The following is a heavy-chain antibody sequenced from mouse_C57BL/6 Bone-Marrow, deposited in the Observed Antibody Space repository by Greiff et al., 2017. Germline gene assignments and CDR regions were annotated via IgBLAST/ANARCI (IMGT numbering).Heavy chain of an antibody. CDR2: IDPEDGEN. CDR1: GFNIKDYY. V-gene: IGHV14-2*01. CDR3: TSSLIYYGTNY. Sequence: VQLQQSGAELVKPGASVKLSCTASGFNIKDYYIHWVKQRTEQGLEWIGRIDPEDGENKYDPKFKDKATITADTTSNTAYLQLSRLTSEDTAVYYCTSSLIYYGTNYWGQGTTLTVSS. D-gene: IGHD1-1*01. J-gene: IGHJ2*01.